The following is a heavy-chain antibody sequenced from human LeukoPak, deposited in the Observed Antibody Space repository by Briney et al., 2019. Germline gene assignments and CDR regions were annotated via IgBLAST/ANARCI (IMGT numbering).Heavy chain of an antibody. CDR2: IYYSGST. Sequence: PSETLSLTCTVSGGSISGTSYYWGWIRQPPGKGLEWIGSIYYSGSTYYNPSLKSRVTISVDTSKDQFSLKLSSVTAADTAVYYCASEQLEGVFDYWGQGTLVTVSS. J-gene: IGHJ4*02. CDR3: ASEQLEGVFDY. V-gene: IGHV4-39*01. D-gene: IGHD6-13*01. CDR1: GGSISGTSYY.